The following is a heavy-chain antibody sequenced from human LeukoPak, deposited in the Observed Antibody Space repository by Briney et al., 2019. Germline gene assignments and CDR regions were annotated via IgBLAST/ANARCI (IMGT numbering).Heavy chain of an antibody. V-gene: IGHV1-18*01. J-gene: IGHJ6*03. CDR3: ARVGNTVTTDYYYYYYMDV. D-gene: IGHD4-17*01. Sequence: GASVKVSCKASGYTFTSYGISWVRQAPGQGLEWMGWISAYNGNTNYAQKLQGRVTMTTDTSTSTAYVELRSLRSDDTAVYYCARVGNTVTTDYYYYYYMDVWGKGTTVTVSS. CDR2: ISAYNGNT. CDR1: GYTFTSYG.